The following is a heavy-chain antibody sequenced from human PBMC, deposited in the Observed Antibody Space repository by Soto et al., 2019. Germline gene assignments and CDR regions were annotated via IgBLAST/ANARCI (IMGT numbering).Heavy chain of an antibody. D-gene: IGHD6-13*01. J-gene: IGHJ6*02. CDR1: GFTFSSYS. CDR2: ISSSSSYI. CDR3: ERGIAAAGPYSYYQHGMDV. V-gene: IGHV3-21*01. Sequence: EVQLVESGGGLVKPGGSLRLSCAASGFTFSSYSMNWVRQAPGKGLEWVSSISSSSSYIYYADSLKGRFTISRDNAKNSRYRQMNSRRDEETAVYCCERGIAAAGPYSYYQHGMDVWGQGTTVTV.